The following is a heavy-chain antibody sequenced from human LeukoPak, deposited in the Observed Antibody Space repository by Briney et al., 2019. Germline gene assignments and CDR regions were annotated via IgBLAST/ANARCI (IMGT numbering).Heavy chain of an antibody. CDR1: GGSITNYY. V-gene: IGHV4-59*01. D-gene: IGHD2-15*01. J-gene: IGHJ5*02. CDR2: ISYSGSA. CDR3: ARGHDGVVGWFAP. Sequence: PSETLSLTCTVSGGSITNYYWMWIRQPPGKGLEWIGHISYSGSAKYNPSLTSRITMSVATAKYQFSLKVTSVTAAATAVCYCARGHDGVVGWFAPWGRGILVTVSS.